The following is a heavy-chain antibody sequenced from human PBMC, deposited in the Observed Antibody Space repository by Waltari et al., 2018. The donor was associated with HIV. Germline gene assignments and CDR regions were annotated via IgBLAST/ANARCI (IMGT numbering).Heavy chain of an antibody. J-gene: IGHJ5*02. D-gene: IGHD4-4*01. CDR2: MSYSGST. V-gene: IGHV4-39*01. Sequence: QLQLQESGPGMVKSSETLSLTCTVSGGSMTSSSYYWGWIRQPQGKGLEWIGSMSYSGSTYHNPSLRSRLTISVDTAKNQFSLKLTSVTAADTAVYYCARSFSGYSNYFDPWGQGTLVTVSS. CDR3: ARSFSGYSNYFDP. CDR1: GGSMTSSSYY.